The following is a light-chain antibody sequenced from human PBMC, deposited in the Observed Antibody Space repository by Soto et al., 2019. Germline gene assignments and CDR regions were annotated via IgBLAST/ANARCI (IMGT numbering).Light chain of an antibody. CDR2: GAS. CDR3: QQYNNWPPVT. Sequence: EIVLTQSPGTLSLPPGERATLSCRASQSISNNLAWYQQKPGQAPRLLIYGASTRATGIPARFSGSGSGTEFTLTISSLQSEDVAVYYCQQYNNWPPVTFGQGTKVDIK. J-gene: IGKJ1*01. CDR1: QSISNN. V-gene: IGKV3D-15*01.